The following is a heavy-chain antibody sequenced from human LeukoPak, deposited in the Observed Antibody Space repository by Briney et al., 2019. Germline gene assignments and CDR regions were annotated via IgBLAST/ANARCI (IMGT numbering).Heavy chain of an antibody. CDR2: IRYDGSNK. V-gene: IGHV3-30*02. J-gene: IGHJ4*02. D-gene: IGHD3-22*01. CDR3: ARRAGDYSHPYDY. CDR1: GFTFSSYG. Sequence: GGSLRLSCAASGFTFSSYGMHWVRQAPGKGLEWVAFIRYDGSNKYYVDSVKGRFTISRDNSKNTLYLQKNSLRAEDTAMYYCARRAGDYSHPYDYWGQGTLVTVSS.